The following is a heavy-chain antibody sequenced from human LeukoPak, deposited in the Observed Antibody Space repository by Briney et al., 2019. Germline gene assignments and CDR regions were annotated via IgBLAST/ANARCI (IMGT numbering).Heavy chain of an antibody. Sequence: GASVKVSCKASGGTFSSYAISWVRQAPGQGLEWMGGIIPIFGTANYAQKFQGRVTITADESTSTAYMELSSLRSEDTAVYYCASSVIGDQLLYSAPDYWGQGTLVTVSS. V-gene: IGHV1-69*13. CDR2: IIPIFGTA. CDR3: ASSVIGDQLLYSAPDY. CDR1: GGTFSSYA. J-gene: IGHJ4*02. D-gene: IGHD2-2*02.